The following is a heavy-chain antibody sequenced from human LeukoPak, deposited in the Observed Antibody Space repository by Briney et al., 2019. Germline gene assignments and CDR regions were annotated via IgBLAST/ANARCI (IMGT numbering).Heavy chain of an antibody. CDR2: IRNDGSNK. CDR1: GFIFSNYG. V-gene: IGHV3-30*02. J-gene: IGHJ4*02. CDR3: ARRAGAYSHPYDY. Sequence: GGSLRLSCGASGFIFSNYGMHWVRQAPGKGPEWVAFIRNDGSNKYYADSVKGRFTISRDNSKNTLYLQMNSLRAEDTAVYYCARRAGAYSHPYDYWGQGTLVTVSS. D-gene: IGHD4/OR15-4a*01.